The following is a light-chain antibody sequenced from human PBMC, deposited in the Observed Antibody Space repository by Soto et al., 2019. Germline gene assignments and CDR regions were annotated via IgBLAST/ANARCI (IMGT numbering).Light chain of an antibody. CDR1: SSDVGGYNS. CDR2: DVS. V-gene: IGLV2-11*01. J-gene: IGLJ1*01. CDR3: CSYAGSDNHYV. Sequence: QSALTQPRSVSGSPGQSVTISCTGTSSDVGGYNSVSWYQQHPDKAPKFMIYDVSKRPSGVPDRFSGSKSGNTASLTIFGLQAEDEADYYCCSYAGSDNHYVFGTGTKVTVL.